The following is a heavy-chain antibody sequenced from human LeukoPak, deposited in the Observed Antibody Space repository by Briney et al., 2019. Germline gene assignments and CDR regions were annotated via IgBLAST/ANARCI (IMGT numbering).Heavy chain of an antibody. Sequence: PSETLSLTCTVSGGSITSYYWSWIRQPPGKGQEWIGHIFYSGSTKYNPSLKSRVTISVDTSKNQFPLKLSSVTAADTAVYYCARRSSSLFYFDYWGQGTLVTVSS. CDR1: GGSITSYY. J-gene: IGHJ4*02. V-gene: IGHV4-59*08. D-gene: IGHD6-19*01. CDR3: ARRSSSLFYFDY. CDR2: IFYSGST.